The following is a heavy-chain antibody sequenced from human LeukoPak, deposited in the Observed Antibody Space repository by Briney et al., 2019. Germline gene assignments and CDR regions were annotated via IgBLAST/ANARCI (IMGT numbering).Heavy chain of an antibody. V-gene: IGHV4-39*07. CDR2: IYYSGST. CDR3: ARVRFHYYYYMDV. CDR1: GGSISSSSYY. Sequence: SETLSLTCTVSGGSISSSSYYWGWIRQPPGKGLEWIGSIYYSGSTYYNPSLKSRVTISVDTSKNQFSLKLSSVTAADTAVYYCARVRFHYYYYMDVWGKGTTVTVSS. D-gene: IGHD3-10*01. J-gene: IGHJ6*03.